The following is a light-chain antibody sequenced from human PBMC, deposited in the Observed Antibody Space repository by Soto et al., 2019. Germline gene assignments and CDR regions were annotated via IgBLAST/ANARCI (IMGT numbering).Light chain of an antibody. V-gene: IGKV3-11*01. J-gene: IGKJ5*01. CDR3: QQRSNWPT. CDR2: EAL. CDR1: RSISTY. Sequence: ETVLTQSPATLSLSPGERATLSCRASRSISTYLAWYQQKPGQAPRLLIYEALNRATGIPARFSGSGSGTDFTLTISSLEPEDFEVYYCQQRSNWPTFGQGTRLEIK.